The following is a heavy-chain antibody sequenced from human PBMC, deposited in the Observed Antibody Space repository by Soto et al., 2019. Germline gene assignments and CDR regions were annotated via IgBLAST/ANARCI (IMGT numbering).Heavy chain of an antibody. CDR3: ARREGDYFDY. Sequence: QVQLQESGPGLMKPSQTLSLTCTVSGGSISTGYYWSWIRQHPGKGLEWIGYIYYSGSTYYNPSLESRVTISVDTSKNQFSLNLNSVTAADTAVYYCARREGDYFDYWGQGTLVTVSS. V-gene: IGHV4-31*03. CDR2: IYYSGST. CDR1: GGSISTGYY. J-gene: IGHJ4*02.